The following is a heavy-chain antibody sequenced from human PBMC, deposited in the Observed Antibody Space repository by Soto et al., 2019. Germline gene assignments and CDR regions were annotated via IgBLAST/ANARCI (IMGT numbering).Heavy chain of an antibody. CDR1: GFTVSSNY. J-gene: IGHJ5*02. D-gene: IGHD3-3*01. Sequence: EVQLVESGGGLIQPGGSLRLSCAASGFTVSSNYMSWVRQAPGKGLEWVSVIYSGGSTYYADSVKGRFTISRDNSKNTRYLQMNCLRAEDTAVYYCARAHDFWSGYTPFGWFDPWGQGTLVTVSS. V-gene: IGHV3-53*01. CDR3: ARAHDFWSGYTPFGWFDP. CDR2: IYSGGST.